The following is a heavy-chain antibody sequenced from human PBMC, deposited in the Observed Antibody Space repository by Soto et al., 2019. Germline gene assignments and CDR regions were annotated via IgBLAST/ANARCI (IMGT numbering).Heavy chain of an antibody. Sequence: SETLSLTCAVYGDSFSDDYWSWIRQAPGKGLEWIGEINHSGGTNYNPSLKSRVTISVDTSRNQFSLKLTSVTAADTAIYYCATRITRYYYINVWGRGTPVTVS. CDR1: GDSFSDDY. D-gene: IGHD3-10*01. J-gene: IGHJ6*03. V-gene: IGHV4-34*01. CDR3: ATRITRYYYINV. CDR2: INHSGGT.